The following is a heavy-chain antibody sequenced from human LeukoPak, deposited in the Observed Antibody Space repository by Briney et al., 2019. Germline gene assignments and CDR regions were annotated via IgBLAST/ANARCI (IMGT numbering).Heavy chain of an antibody. J-gene: IGHJ4*02. Sequence: SETLSLTCTVSGGSIGTNTYYWGWIRQPPGKGLEWIGYIYYSGSTNYNPSLKSRVTISVDTSKNQFSLKLSSVTAADTAVYYCARSDYYGSGSRPVAFDYWGQGTLVTVSS. CDR3: ARSDYYGSGSRPVAFDY. CDR2: IYYSGST. CDR1: GGSIGTNTYY. V-gene: IGHV4-61*05. D-gene: IGHD3-10*01.